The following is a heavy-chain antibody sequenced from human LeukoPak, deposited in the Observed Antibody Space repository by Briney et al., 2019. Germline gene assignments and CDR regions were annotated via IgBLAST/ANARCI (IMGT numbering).Heavy chain of an antibody. Sequence: GGFLRLSCAASGFTFSSYAMSWVRQAPGKGLEWVSAISGSGGSTYYADSVKGRFTISRDNSKNTLYLQMNSLRAEDTAVYYCATNIVVVVAARVGMDVWGQGTTVTVSS. V-gene: IGHV3-23*01. J-gene: IGHJ6*02. CDR1: GFTFSSYA. CDR2: ISGSGGST. D-gene: IGHD2-15*01. CDR3: ATNIVVVVAARVGMDV.